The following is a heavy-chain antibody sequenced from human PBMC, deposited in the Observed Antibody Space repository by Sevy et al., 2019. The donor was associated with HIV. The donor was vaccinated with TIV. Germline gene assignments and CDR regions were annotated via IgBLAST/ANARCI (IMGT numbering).Heavy chain of an antibody. CDR3: AKGTASRFGEHDAFDI. J-gene: IGHJ3*02. CDR2: ISWNSGSI. D-gene: IGHD3-10*01. CDR1: AFTFDDYA. Sequence: GGSLRLSCAASAFTFDDYAMHWVRQAPGKGLEWVSGISWNSGSIGYADSVKGRFTISRDNAKNSLYLQMNSLRAEDMALYYCAKGTASRFGEHDAFDIWGQGTMVTVSS. V-gene: IGHV3-9*03.